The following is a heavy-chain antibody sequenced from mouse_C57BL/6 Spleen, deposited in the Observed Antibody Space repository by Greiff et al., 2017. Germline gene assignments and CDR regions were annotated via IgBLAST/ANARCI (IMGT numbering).Heavy chain of an antibody. CDR1: GYTFTSYD. CDR3: ARSDYYGSSYDAMDY. V-gene: IGHV1-85*01. Sequence: QVQLQQSGPELVKPGASVKLSCKASGYTFTSYDINWVQQRPGKGLEWIGWIYPRDGSTKYNEKLKGKATLTVDTSSSTAYMELHSLTSENSTVYFCARSDYYGSSYDAMDYWGQGTSVTVSS. J-gene: IGHJ4*01. D-gene: IGHD1-1*01. CDR2: IYPRDGST.